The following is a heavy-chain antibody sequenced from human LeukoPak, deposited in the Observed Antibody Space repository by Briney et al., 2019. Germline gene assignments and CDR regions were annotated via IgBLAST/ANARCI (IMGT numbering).Heavy chain of an antibody. CDR1: GGSFSGYY. CDR2: INHSGST. J-gene: IGHJ4*02. Sequence: SETLSLTCAVYGGSFSGYYWSWIRQPPGKGLEWIGEINHSGSTNYNPSLKSRVTISVDTSKNQFSLKLSSVTAADTAVYYCARGLPRYSSGWYVDYWGQGTLLTVSS. CDR3: ARGLPRYSSGWYVDY. V-gene: IGHV4-34*01. D-gene: IGHD6-19*01.